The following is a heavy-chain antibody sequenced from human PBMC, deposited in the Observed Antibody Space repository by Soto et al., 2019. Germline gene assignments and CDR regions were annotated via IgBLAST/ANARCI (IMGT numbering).Heavy chain of an antibody. D-gene: IGHD3-22*01. CDR1: GFTFSSYG. Sequence: PGGSLRLCCAASGFTFSSYGMHGVRQAPGKGLEWVAVIWYDGSNKYYADSVKGRFTISRDNSKNTLYLQMNSLRAEDTAVYYCARDYDSSGYPRYYFDYWGQGTLVTVSS. V-gene: IGHV3-33*01. CDR2: IWYDGSNK. CDR3: ARDYDSSGYPRYYFDY. J-gene: IGHJ4*02.